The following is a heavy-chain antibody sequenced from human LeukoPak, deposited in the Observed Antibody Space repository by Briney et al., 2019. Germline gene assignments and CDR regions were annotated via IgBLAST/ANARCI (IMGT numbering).Heavy chain of an antibody. J-gene: IGHJ4*02. CDR2: IRYDGSNK. CDR1: GFTFSSYG. CDR3: AKDMCPGYGTTGTCYFDY. D-gene: IGHD1-1*01. V-gene: IGHV3-30*02. Sequence: GGSLRLSCAASGFTFSSYGMHWVRQAPGKGLEWVAFIRYDGSNKYYADSVKGRFTISRDNSKNTLYLQMNSLRAEDTAVYYCAKDMCPGYGTTGTCYFDYWGQGTLVTVSS.